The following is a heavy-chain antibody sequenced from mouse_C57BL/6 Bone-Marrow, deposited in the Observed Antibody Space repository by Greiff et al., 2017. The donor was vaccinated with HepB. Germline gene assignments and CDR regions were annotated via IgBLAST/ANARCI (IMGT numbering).Heavy chain of an antibody. CDR3: ARSIYDGYYPFDY. Sequence: VQLQQSGAELVRPGASVKLSCKASGYTFTDYYINWVKQRPGQGLEWIARIYPGSGNTYYNEKFKGKATLTAEKSSSTAYMQLSSLTSEDSAVYFCARSIYDGYYPFDYWGQGTTLTVSS. CDR1: GYTFTDYY. V-gene: IGHV1-76*01. CDR2: IYPGSGNT. D-gene: IGHD2-3*01. J-gene: IGHJ2*01.